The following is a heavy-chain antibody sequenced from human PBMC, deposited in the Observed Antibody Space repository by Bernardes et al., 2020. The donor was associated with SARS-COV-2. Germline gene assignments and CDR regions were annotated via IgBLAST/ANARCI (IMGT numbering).Heavy chain of an antibody. J-gene: IGHJ4*02. CDR3: ARGGFGEEIQTHFDY. V-gene: IGHV1-18*01. D-gene: IGHD3-10*01. CDR2: ISAYNGNT. Sequence: ASVKVSCKASGYTFTSYGISWVRQAPGQGLEWMGWISAYNGNTNYAQKLQGRVTMTTDTSTSTAYMELRSLRSDDTAVYYCARGGFGEEIQTHFDYWGQGTLVTVSS. CDR1: GYTFTSYG.